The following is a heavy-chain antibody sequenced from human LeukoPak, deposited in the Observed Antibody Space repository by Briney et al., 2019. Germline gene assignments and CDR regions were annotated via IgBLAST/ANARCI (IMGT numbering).Heavy chain of an antibody. D-gene: IGHD3-22*01. Sequence: PGGSLRLSCAASGFTFSRYCMSWVRQAPGKGLEWVANIKQDGSEKYYVDSVKGRFTISRDNAKNSLYLQMNSLRAEDTAVYYCARDYPLRYYYDSSGSDYFDYWGQGTLVTVSS. CDR2: IKQDGSEK. V-gene: IGHV3-7*01. J-gene: IGHJ4*02. CDR1: GFTFSRYC. CDR3: ARDYPLRYYYDSSGSDYFDY.